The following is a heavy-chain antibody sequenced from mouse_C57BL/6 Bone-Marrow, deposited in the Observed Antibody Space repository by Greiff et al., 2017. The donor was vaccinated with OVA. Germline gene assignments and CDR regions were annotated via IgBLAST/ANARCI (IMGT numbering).Heavy chain of an antibody. CDR3: ARQLRLPWFAY. CDR1: GFTFSSYT. CDR2: LSGGGGNT. D-gene: IGHD3-2*02. V-gene: IGHV5-9*01. J-gene: IGHJ3*01. Sequence: DVKLVESGGGLVKPGGSLKLSCAASGFTFSSYTMSWVRQTPEKRLEWVATLSGGGGNTYYPDSVKGRFTISREHAKNTLYLQMSSLRSEDTALYYCARQLRLPWFAYWGQGTLVTVSA.